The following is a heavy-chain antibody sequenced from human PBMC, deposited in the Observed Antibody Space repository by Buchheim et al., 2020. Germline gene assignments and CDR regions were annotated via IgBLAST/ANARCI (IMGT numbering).Heavy chain of an antibody. V-gene: IGHV3-21*01. Sequence: EVQLVESGGGLVRPGGSRRLSCAASGFTFSNYGMTWIRQAPGKWLEWVSSISSAGGYIYYADSVKGRFTISRDNDKNPTILQMNNVRAEDTAVYFCARDIISSGSSDSWGQGTL. J-gene: IGHJ5*01. CDR3: ARDIISSGSSDS. D-gene: IGHD1-26*01. CDR2: ISSAGGYI. CDR1: GFTFSNYG.